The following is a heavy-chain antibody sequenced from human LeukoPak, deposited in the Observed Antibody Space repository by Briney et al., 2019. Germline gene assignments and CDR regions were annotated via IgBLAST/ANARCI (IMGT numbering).Heavy chain of an antibody. Sequence: GGSLRLSCAASGFTFSSCSMNWIRQAPGKGLEWVSSISSSSSYIYYADSVKGRFTISRDNAKNSLYLQMNSLRAEDTAVYYCASFGRIGSIAAAGNHDYWGQGTLVTVSS. V-gene: IGHV3-21*01. J-gene: IGHJ4*02. CDR2: ISSSSSYI. CDR1: GFTFSSCS. D-gene: IGHD6-13*01. CDR3: ASFGRIGSIAAAGNHDY.